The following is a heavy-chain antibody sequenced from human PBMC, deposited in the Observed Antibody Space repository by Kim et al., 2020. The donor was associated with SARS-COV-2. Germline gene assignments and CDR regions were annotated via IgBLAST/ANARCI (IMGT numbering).Heavy chain of an antibody. CDR2: IYYSGST. CDR1: GGSISSSSYY. D-gene: IGHD2-2*01. Sequence: SETLSLTCTVSGGSISSSSYYWGWIRQPPGKGLEWIGSIYYSGSTYYNPSLKSRVTISVDTSKNQFSLKLSSVTAADTAVYYCARQSLVVVPAEKLSYLDYWGQGTLVTVSS. CDR3: ARQSLVVVPAEKLSYLDY. J-gene: IGHJ4*02. V-gene: IGHV4-39*01.